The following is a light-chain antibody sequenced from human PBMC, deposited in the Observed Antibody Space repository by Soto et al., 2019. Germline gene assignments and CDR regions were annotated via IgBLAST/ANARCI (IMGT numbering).Light chain of an antibody. Sequence: EIVMNQYTETLYVSPGERATLSCRASQSVSSNLAWYQQKPGQAPRLLIYGASTRATGIPARFSGSGSGTEFTLSISSLQSEDFAVYYCQQYNNWPSWTFGQGTKVDIK. V-gene: IGKV3-15*01. J-gene: IGKJ1*01. CDR1: QSVSSN. CDR2: GAS. CDR3: QQYNNWPSWT.